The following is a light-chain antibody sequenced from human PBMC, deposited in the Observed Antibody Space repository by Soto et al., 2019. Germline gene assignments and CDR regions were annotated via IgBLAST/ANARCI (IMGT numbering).Light chain of an antibody. CDR3: SSYSSSSTVYV. Sequence: QSVLTQPASVSGSPGQSITISCTGTSSDIGAYDYVSWFQQHPGKAPKLMIYEVTNRPSGVSTRFSGSKSGNTASLTISGLQAEDEADYYCSSYSSSSTVYVFGTGTKVTVL. CDR1: SSDIGAYDY. J-gene: IGLJ1*01. V-gene: IGLV2-14*01. CDR2: EVT.